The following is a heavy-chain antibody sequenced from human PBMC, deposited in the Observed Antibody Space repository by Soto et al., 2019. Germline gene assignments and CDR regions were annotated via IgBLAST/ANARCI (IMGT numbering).Heavy chain of an antibody. V-gene: IGHV3-48*02. Sequence: PGGSLRLSCAASGFTFSTYSINWVRQAPGKGLEWISYISDNSSVIYYADAVKGRFTISRDNAKNSLYLQMNSLRDEDTAVYYCARDRDAYCSKGICSGPYFDYWGQGTLVTASS. D-gene: IGHD2-8*01. J-gene: IGHJ4*02. CDR1: GFTFSTYS. CDR2: ISDNSSVI. CDR3: ARDRDAYCSKGICSGPYFDY.